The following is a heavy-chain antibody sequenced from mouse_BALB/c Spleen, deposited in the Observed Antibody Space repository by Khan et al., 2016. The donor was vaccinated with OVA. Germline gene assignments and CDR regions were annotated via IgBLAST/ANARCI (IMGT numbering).Heavy chain of an antibody. CDR1: GYSFTDYT. V-gene: IGHV1-18*01. CDR2: INPYNGGT. CDR3: ARSGYGGFSY. J-gene: IGHJ3*01. Sequence: EVQLQQSGPELVKPGASMKISCKASGYSFTDYTMNWVKQSHGKSLEWIGLINPYNGGTSDNQKFKGKATLTVDKSSSTVYMELLSLTSGDSAVYYCARSGYGGFSYWGQGTLVTFSA. D-gene: IGHD1-2*01.